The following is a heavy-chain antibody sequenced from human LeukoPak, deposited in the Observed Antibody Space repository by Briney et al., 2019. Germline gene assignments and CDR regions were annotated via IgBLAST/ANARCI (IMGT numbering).Heavy chain of an antibody. CDR3: ARGSTNYYDSSGYYPA. D-gene: IGHD3-22*01. V-gene: IGHV3-11*04. CDR2: ISSSGTTI. Sequence: GGSLRLSCAASGFTFMSWIRQAPGKGLEWVSFISSSGTTIYYADSVKGRFTISRDNAKNSLYLQMNSLRAEDTAVYYCARGSTNYYDSSGYYPAWGQGTLVTVSS. J-gene: IGHJ4*02. CDR1: GFTF.